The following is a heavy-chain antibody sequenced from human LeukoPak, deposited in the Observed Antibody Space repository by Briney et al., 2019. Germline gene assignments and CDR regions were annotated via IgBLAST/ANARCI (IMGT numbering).Heavy chain of an antibody. CDR3: AKHYYGDYRLFDY. J-gene: IGHJ4*02. CDR1: GGSISSSNHY. CDR2: ISWHGTT. V-gene: IGHV4-39*01. Sequence: SETLSLTCSVTGGSISSSNHYWGRIRQTPGQGLEWIASISWHGTTYYNPSPKSRVTISMDTSKNQFSLQLTSVTASDTSVYYCAKHYYGDYRLFDYWGQGTLVTVSS. D-gene: IGHD4-17*01.